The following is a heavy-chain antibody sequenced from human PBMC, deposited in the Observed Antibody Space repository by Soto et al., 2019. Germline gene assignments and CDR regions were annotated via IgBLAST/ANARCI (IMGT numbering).Heavy chain of an antibody. J-gene: IGHJ5*02. V-gene: IGHV4-34*01. Sequence: QVQLQQWGAGLLKPSETLSLTCAVYGGSFSGYYWSWIRHPPGKGLEWIGEINHSGSTNYNPSLKSRVTISVDTSKNQFSLKLSSVTAADTAVYYCARAGYSSGWEVNWFDPWGQGTLVTVSS. CDR2: INHSGST. D-gene: IGHD6-19*01. CDR1: GGSFSGYY. CDR3: ARAGYSSGWEVNWFDP.